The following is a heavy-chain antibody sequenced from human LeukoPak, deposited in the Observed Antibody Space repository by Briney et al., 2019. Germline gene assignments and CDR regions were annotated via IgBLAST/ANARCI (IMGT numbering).Heavy chain of an antibody. CDR3: AKGLRYSDN. J-gene: IGHJ4*02. CDR1: GFTFSNYW. Sequence: GGSLRLSCAASGFTFSNYWMHWVRQAPGKGLVWVSRINSDGSSTNYADSVKGRFTISRDNAKNTLYLQMNSLRADDTAVYYCAKGLRYSDNWGQGTLVTVSS. D-gene: IGHD3-9*01. V-gene: IGHV3-74*01. CDR2: INSDGSST.